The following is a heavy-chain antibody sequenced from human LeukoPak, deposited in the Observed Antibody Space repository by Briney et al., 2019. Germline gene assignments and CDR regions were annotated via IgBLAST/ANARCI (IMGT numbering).Heavy chain of an antibody. CDR2: ISYDGSNK. J-gene: IGHJ6*02. D-gene: IGHD4-17*01. Sequence: PGRSLRLSCAASGFTFSSYGMHWVRQAPGKGLEWVAVISYDGSNKYYADSVKGRSTFSRDDSMNTLYLQMNSLRAEDTAVYYCAKVGARYYYYGVDVWGQGTTVAVSS. CDR1: GFTFSSYG. V-gene: IGHV3-30*18. CDR3: AKVGARYYYYGVDV.